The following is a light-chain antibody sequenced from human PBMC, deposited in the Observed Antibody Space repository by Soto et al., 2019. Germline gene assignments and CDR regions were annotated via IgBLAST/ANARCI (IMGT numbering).Light chain of an antibody. Sequence: QSLLTQPPSASGTPGQRVTLSCSGRSSNIGSNTGNWYQQLPGTAPKLLIFTNNQRPSGVPDRFSGSKSGTSASLAISGLQSDDEADYYCATWEDSLNGVVFGGGTKVTVL. J-gene: IGLJ2*01. CDR1: SSNIGSNT. V-gene: IGLV1-44*01. CDR3: ATWEDSLNGVV. CDR2: TNN.